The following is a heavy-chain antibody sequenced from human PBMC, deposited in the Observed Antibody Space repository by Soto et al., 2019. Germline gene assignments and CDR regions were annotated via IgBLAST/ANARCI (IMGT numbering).Heavy chain of an antibody. CDR3: ARYAPYCSSTSCYHKGMDV. V-gene: IGHV1-8*01. CDR1: GYTFTSYD. CDR2: MNPNSGNT. J-gene: IGHJ6*02. Sequence: VASVKVSCKASGYTFTSYDINWVRQATGQGLEWMGWMNPNSGNTGYAQKFQGRVTMTRNTSISTAYMELSSLRSEDTAVYYCARYAPYCSSTSCYHKGMDVWGQGTTVTVSS. D-gene: IGHD2-2*01.